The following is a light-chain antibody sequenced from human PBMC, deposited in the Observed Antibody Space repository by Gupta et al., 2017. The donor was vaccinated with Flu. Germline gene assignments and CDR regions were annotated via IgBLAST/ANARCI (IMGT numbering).Light chain of an antibody. CDR1: QSVSTY. J-gene: IGKJ2*01. CDR2: DAS. Sequence: TQSPATLSLSPGERATLFCRASQSVSTYLAWYQHKPGQAPRLLIYDASNRATGIPARFSGSGSGTDFTLTISSLEPEDFAFYYCQKRSNWPPYTFGQGTRLEIK. V-gene: IGKV3-11*01. CDR3: QKRSNWPPYT.